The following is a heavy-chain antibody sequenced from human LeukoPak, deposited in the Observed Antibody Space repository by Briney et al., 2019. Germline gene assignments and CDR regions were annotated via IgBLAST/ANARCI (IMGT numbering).Heavy chain of an antibody. Sequence: ASVKVSCKASGYTFASYDINWVRQATGQGLEWIGWMNPVSGNRGYAQKFQGRVTITRNTSISTAYMELSSLRSEDTAVYFCARRLGLRWDLQAFDIWGQGTMVTVSS. J-gene: IGHJ3*02. CDR3: ARRLGLRWDLQAFDI. V-gene: IGHV1-8*02. D-gene: IGHD4-23*01. CDR1: GYTFASYD. CDR2: MNPVSGNR.